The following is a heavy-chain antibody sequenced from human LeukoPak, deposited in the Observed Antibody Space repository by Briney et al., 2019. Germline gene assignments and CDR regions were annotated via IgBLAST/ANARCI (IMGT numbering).Heavy chain of an antibody. CDR2: IGGRGGSS. CDR1: GFTFSSYA. D-gene: IGHD3-22*01. V-gene: IGHV3-23*01. CDR3: VKRFYDYESSGQGGAFEI. Sequence: GRSLRLSCGAFGFTFSSYAMHWVRQAPGKGLEWVSGIGGRGGSSYYADSVKGRFTISRDNSKNTLYLQMNSLRAEDTAEYYCVKRFYDYESSGQGGAFEIWGRGTMVTVSS. J-gene: IGHJ3*02.